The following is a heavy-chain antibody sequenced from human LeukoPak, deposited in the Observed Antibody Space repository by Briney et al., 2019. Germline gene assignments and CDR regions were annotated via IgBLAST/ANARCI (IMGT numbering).Heavy chain of an antibody. V-gene: IGHV4-39*01. CDR1: GGSISSSSYY. Sequence: SETLSLTCTVSGGSISSSSYYWGWVRQPPGKGLEWIGSIYYSGSTYYNPSLKSRVTISVETSKNQFSLKLSSVTAADTAVYYCARHKSSSGWYRADAFDIWGQGTMVTVSS. D-gene: IGHD6-19*01. J-gene: IGHJ3*02. CDR2: IYYSGST. CDR3: ARHKSSSGWYRADAFDI.